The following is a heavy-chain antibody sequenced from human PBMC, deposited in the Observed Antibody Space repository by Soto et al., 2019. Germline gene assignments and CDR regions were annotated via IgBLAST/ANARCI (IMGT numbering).Heavy chain of an antibody. CDR2: IYPGDSDT. V-gene: IGHV5-51*01. CDR1: GYSFTSYW. CDR3: ARREYCSSTSCYLEDQVAYNCFYL. Sequence: GESLKISCKGSGYSFTSYWIGWVRQMPGKGLEWMGIIYPGDSDTRYSPSFQGQVTISADKSISTAYLQWSSLKASDTAMYYCARREYCSSTSCYLEDQVAYNCFYLSGQGTLATVS. J-gene: IGHJ5*01. D-gene: IGHD2-2*01.